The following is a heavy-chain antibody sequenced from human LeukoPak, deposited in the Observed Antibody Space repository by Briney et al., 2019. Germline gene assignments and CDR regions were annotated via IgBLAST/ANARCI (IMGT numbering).Heavy chain of an antibody. V-gene: IGHV1-2*04. CDR2: INPNTGGT. CDR3: VRGGYFDGYGYYSRHQGGGLDV. J-gene: IGHJ6*02. Sequence: ASVKVSCKASEYSLTAYYIHWVRQAPGQGLEWLGWINPNTGGTNYAQKFQGWVTLTRDTSITTAFMELSRLRSDDTAVYYCVRGGYFDGYGYYSRHQGGGLDVWGQGTTVTVSS. CDR1: EYSLTAYY. D-gene: IGHD3-22*01.